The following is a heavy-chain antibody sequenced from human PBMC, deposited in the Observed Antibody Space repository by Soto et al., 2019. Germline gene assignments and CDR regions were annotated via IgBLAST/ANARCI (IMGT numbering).Heavy chain of an antibody. CDR1: GGSISSYY. Sequence: PSETLSLTCTVSGGSISSYYWSWIRQPPGKGLEWIGYIYYSGSTNYNPSLKSRATISVDRSKNQFSLKLSSVTAADTAVYYCAAGGGLPRYYWGQGTLVTVSS. CDR2: IYYSGST. J-gene: IGHJ4*02. D-gene: IGHD5-12*01. CDR3: AAGGGLPRYY. V-gene: IGHV4-59*12.